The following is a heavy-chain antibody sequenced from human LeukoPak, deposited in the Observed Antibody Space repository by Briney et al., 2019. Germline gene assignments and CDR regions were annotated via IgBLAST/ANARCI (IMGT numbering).Heavy chain of an antibody. D-gene: IGHD4-17*01. Sequence: SEALSLTCTVSGGSISSYYWSWIRQPPGKGLEWIGYIYYSGSTNYNPSLKSRVTISVDTSKNQFSLKLSSVTAADTAVYYCARSRRATVTYFQHWGQGTLVTVSS. CDR3: ARSRRATVTYFQH. J-gene: IGHJ1*01. CDR1: GGSISSYY. CDR2: IYYSGST. V-gene: IGHV4-59*01.